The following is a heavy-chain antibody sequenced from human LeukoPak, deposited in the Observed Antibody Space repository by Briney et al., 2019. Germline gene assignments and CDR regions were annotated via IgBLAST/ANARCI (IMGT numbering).Heavy chain of an antibody. J-gene: IGHJ5*02. V-gene: IGHV4-34*01. D-gene: IGHD2-21*02. Sequence: SETLSLTCAVYGGSFSGYYWSWIRQPPGKGLEWIGEIKHSGSTNYNPSLKSRVTISVDTSKSQFSLKLSSVTAADTAVYYCARSKVPATGNWFDPWGQGTLVTVSS. CDR2: IKHSGST. CDR3: ARSKVPATGNWFDP. CDR1: GGSFSGYY.